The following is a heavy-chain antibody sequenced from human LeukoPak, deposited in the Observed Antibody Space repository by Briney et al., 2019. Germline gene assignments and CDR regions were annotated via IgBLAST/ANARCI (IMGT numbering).Heavy chain of an antibody. CDR2: IYYSGST. Sequence: PSETLSLTCTVSGGSISSSSYYWGWIRQPPGQGLEWIGSIYYSGSTYCNPSLKSRVTISVDTSKNQFSLKLSSVTAADTAVYYCARGGIVGATVDYWGQGTLVTVSS. V-gene: IGHV4-39*07. CDR3: ARGGIVGATVDY. D-gene: IGHD1-26*01. CDR1: GGSISSSSYY. J-gene: IGHJ4*02.